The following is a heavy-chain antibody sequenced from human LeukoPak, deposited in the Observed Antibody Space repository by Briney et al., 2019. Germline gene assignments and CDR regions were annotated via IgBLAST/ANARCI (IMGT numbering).Heavy chain of an antibody. CDR1: GGSFSSSSHY. Sequence: PSETLSLTCTVSGGSFSSSSHYWGWIRQPPGKGLEWIGSFSYGGNTNYNPSLRSRVTISVDTSKNQLSLRLGSVTATDTAMYYCARRAVENYFDYWGQGTLVTVSS. CDR2: FSYGGNT. J-gene: IGHJ4*02. D-gene: IGHD5-24*01. CDR3: ARRAVENYFDY. V-gene: IGHV4-39*01.